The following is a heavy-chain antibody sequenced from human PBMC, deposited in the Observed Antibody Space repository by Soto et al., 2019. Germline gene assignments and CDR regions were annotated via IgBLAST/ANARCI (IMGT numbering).Heavy chain of an antibody. V-gene: IGHV3-33*05. CDR2: TSYDGSNN. D-gene: IGHD3-16*01. Sequence: QVQLVESGGGVVQPGTSLRLSCVGSGFTFRSYVIHWVRQAPGKGVEWVALTSYDGSNNFYGDSVKGRFTISRDNSRNPVELQMDSLRLEKTSLYYCARWGTTWVLDVWGQGTLVSVSS. CDR3: ARWGTTWVLDV. J-gene: IGHJ4*02. CDR1: GFTFRSYV.